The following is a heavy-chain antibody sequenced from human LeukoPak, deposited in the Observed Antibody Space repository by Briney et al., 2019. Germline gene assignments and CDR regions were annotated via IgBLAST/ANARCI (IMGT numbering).Heavy chain of an antibody. Sequence: PGGSLRLSCAASGFTFSSYSMNWVRQAPGKGLEWVSSISSSSSYIYYADSVKGRFTISRGNAKNSLYLQMNSLRAEDTAVYYCARDISYGSGSCYNAFDYWGQGTLVTVSS. J-gene: IGHJ4*02. D-gene: IGHD3-10*01. CDR3: ARDISYGSGSCYNAFDY. CDR1: GFTFSSYS. CDR2: ISSSSSYI. V-gene: IGHV3-21*01.